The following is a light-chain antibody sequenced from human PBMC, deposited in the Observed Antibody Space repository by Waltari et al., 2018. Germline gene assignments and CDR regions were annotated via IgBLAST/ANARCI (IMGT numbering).Light chain of an antibody. CDR3: QQYGSPVT. Sequence: EIVLTQSPGTLSLSPGEGATLSCRASQSVRGNYLAWYQQKPGQAPRLLIYGASTRATGIPDRFSGSGSGTEFTMTINRLEPEDFAVYYCQQYGSPVTFGQGTKLEIK. V-gene: IGKV3-20*01. CDR2: GAS. CDR1: QSVRGNY. J-gene: IGKJ2*01.